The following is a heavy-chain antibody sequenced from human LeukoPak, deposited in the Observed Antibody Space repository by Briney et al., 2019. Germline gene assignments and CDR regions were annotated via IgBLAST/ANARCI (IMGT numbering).Heavy chain of an antibody. CDR2: ISGSGGST. Sequence: GGSLRLSCAASGFTFSSYAMSWVRQAPGKWLEWVSAISGSGGSTYYADSVKGRFTISRDNSKNTLYLQMNSLRAEDTAVYYCARGRTVCSGGSCYSFRVYYYYMDVWGKGTTVTVSS. D-gene: IGHD2-15*01. CDR1: GFTFSSYA. V-gene: IGHV3-23*01. J-gene: IGHJ6*03. CDR3: ARGRTVCSGGSCYSFRVYYYYMDV.